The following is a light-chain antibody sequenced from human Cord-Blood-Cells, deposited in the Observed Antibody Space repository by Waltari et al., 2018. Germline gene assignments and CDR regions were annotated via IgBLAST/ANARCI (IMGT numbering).Light chain of an antibody. J-gene: IGKJ3*01. CDR1: QSVSSY. CDR3: QQRSNWPPEVT. V-gene: IGKV3-11*01. Sequence: EIVLTQSPATLSLSPGERATLSCRASQSVSSYLAWYQQKPGHAPRLLIYDASNRATGIPARFIGSGSGTDFTLTISSLEPEDFAVYYCQQRSNWPPEVTFGPVTKVDIK. CDR2: DAS.